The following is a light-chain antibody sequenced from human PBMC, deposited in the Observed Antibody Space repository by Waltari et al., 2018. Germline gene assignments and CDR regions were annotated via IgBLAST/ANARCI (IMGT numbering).Light chain of an antibody. CDR2: DVT. Sequence: QSGLTQPASAPGSPGQSIPVSCTRTSSDVGNYNFVSWYQQYPGKAPKLMVYDVTKRTSGVSDRFSGSKSGNTASLTIFGLQSEDEADYYCCSYAGLGIYVFGTGTKVTVL. CDR3: CSYAGLGIYV. CDR1: SSDVGNYNF. J-gene: IGLJ1*01. V-gene: IGLV2-23*02.